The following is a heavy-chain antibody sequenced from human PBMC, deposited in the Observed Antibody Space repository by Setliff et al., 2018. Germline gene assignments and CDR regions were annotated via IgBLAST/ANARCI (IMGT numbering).Heavy chain of an antibody. CDR1: GGSITESF. J-gene: IGHJ4*01. D-gene: IGHD3-9*01. CDR2: MFVSKTT. V-gene: IGHV4-4*07. CDR3: ARERYFDWFFED. Sequence: SETLSLTCTVSGGSITESFWSWIRQPAGKGLEWIGRMFVSKTTDYNPSLKSRVTISRDTSTNQFSLKLGSVTAADTAVYYCARERYFDWFFEDWGHGTLVTV.